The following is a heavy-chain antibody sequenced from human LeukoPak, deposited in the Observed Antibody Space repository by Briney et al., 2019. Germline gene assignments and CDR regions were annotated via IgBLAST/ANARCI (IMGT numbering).Heavy chain of an antibody. CDR2: ISAYNGNT. D-gene: IGHD3-22*01. Sequence: ASVKVSCKASGYTFTSYGISWVRQAPGQGLEWMGWISAYNGNTNYAQKLQGRVTMTTDTSTSTAYMELRSLRSDDTAVYYCARTLPGYEDSSGHFDYWGQGTLVTVSS. J-gene: IGHJ4*02. CDR3: ARTLPGYEDSSGHFDY. CDR1: GYTFTSYG. V-gene: IGHV1-18*01.